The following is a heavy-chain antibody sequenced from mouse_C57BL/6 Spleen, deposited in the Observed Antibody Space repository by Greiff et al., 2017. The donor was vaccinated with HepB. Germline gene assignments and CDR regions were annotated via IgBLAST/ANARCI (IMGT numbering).Heavy chain of an antibody. J-gene: IGHJ2*01. D-gene: IGHD1-1*01. CDR2: IHPNSGST. CDR1: GYTFTSYW. CDR3: ARYYGSGSHFDY. V-gene: IGHV1-64*01. Sequence: VQLQQPGAELVKPGASVKLSCKASGYTFTSYWMHWVKQRPGQGLEWIGMIHPNSGSTNYNEKFKSKATLTVDKSSSTAYMQLSSLTSEDSAVYYCARYYGSGSHFDYWGQGTTLTVSS.